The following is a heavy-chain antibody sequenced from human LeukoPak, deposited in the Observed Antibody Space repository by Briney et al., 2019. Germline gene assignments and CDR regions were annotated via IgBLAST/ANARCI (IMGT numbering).Heavy chain of an antibody. J-gene: IGHJ3*02. Sequence: GGSLRLSCAASGFTFSSYAMSWVRQAPGKGLEWVSNINHGGGEEYYVDSVKGRFTISRDNSKNSLYLQMSSLRAEDTAVYYCARGMEHQCLRAFDIWGEGTMVTVSS. CDR1: GFTFSSYA. D-gene: IGHD1/OR15-1a*01. V-gene: IGHV3-7*05. CDR2: INHGGGEE. CDR3: ARGMEHQCLRAFDI.